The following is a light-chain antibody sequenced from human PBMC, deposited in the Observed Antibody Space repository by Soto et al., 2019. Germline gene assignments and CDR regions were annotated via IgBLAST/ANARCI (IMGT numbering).Light chain of an antibody. J-gene: IGKJ2*01. V-gene: IGKV3-15*01. Sequence: EIVMTQSPATLSVSPGERVTLSCRASESLSTYLAWYQQKPGQAPRLLIYGASTKATGIPARFSGSGSATDFTLTISILQSEDFAVYYCQSYNDWPFTFGQGPKLEI. CDR3: QSYNDWPFT. CDR1: ESLSTY. CDR2: GAS.